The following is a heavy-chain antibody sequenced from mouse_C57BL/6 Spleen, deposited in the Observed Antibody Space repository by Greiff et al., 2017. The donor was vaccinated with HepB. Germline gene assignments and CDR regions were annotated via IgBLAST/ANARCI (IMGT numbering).Heavy chain of an antibody. J-gene: IGHJ2*01. V-gene: IGHV1-82*01. D-gene: IGHD3-2*02. CDR3: ARADSSGSYYFDY. CDR1: GYAFSSSW. CDR2: IYPGDGDT. Sequence: VQLQQSGPELVKPGASVKISCKASGYAFSSSWMNWVKQRPGKGLEWIGRIYPGDGDTNYNGKFKGKATLTADKSSSTAYMQLSSLTSEDSAVYCCARADSSGSYYFDYWGQGTTLTVSS.